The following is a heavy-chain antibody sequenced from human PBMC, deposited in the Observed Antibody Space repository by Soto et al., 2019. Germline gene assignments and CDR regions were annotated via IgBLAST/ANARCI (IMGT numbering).Heavy chain of an antibody. Sequence: SETLSLTCTVSGGSISSYYWSWIRQPPGKGLEWIAYIYYGGGTEYNPSLKSRVTISVDTSKNQFSLKLSSVTAADTAVYYCARGVYCGGDCSYLGKWGQGTLVTVSS. V-gene: IGHV4-59*12. CDR3: ARGVYCGGDCSYLGK. D-gene: IGHD2-21*02. CDR2: IYYGGGT. J-gene: IGHJ4*02. CDR1: GGSISSYY.